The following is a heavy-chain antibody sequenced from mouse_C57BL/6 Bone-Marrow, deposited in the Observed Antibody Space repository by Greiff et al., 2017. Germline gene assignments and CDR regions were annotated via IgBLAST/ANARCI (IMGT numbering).Heavy chain of an antibody. CDR2: IYPRSGNT. J-gene: IGHJ3*01. CDR3: ARYAWFAY. V-gene: IGHV1-81*01. CDR1: GYTFTSYG. Sequence: VQLQQSGAALARPGASVKLSCKASGYTFTSYGLSWVKQRTGRGLEWIGGIYPRSGNTYYNEKFKGKATLTSDKSSSRADMEPRSLTSEDAAVYYCARYAWFAYWGQGTLVTVSA.